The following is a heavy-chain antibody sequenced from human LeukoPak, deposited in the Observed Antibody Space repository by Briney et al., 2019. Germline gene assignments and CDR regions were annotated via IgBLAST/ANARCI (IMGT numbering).Heavy chain of an antibody. V-gene: IGHV4-4*02. CDR1: GGSISSTNW. J-gene: IGHJ4*02. D-gene: IGHD1-26*01. CDR3: SRESGAFCPFGY. Sequence: PSETLSLTCGVSGGSISSTNWWGWVRQPPGQGLEWIGEISLAGETKYIPSLKGRHTMSLDGSRHQLSLTLTSVTAADTAIYYCSRESGAFCPFGYWGQGTLVIVPP. CDR2: ISLAGET.